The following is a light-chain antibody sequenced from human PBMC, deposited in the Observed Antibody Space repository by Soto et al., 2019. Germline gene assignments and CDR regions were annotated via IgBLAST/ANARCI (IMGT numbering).Light chain of an antibody. J-gene: IGKJ4*01. Sequence: IVWTQSPGTLSLSPGERATLSCRASQSVSNNYLAWYQQKPGQAPRLLIYDASNRATGIPARFSGSGSGTDFTLTISSLEPEDFAVYFCQHRAGWPPALTFGGGTKVDIK. CDR1: QSVSNNY. CDR3: QHRAGWPPALT. V-gene: IGKV3-11*01. CDR2: DAS.